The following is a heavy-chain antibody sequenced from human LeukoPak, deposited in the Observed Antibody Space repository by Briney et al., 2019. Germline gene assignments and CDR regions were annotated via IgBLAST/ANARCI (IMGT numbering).Heavy chain of an antibody. D-gene: IGHD6-6*01. V-gene: IGHV3-30*02. J-gene: IGHJ4*02. CDR3: AKDAGLVGYFDY. Sequence: PGESLRLSCAASGFTFSTYGMNWVRQAPGKGLEWVAFVRYDGSNKYYADSVKGRLTISRDNSKNALYLQMNSLRAEDTALYYCAKDAGLVGYFDYWGQGTLVTVSS. CDR1: GFTFSTYG. CDR2: VRYDGSNK.